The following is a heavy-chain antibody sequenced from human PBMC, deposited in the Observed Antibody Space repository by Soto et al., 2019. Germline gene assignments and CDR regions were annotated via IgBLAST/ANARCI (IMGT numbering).Heavy chain of an antibody. J-gene: IGHJ6*02. CDR3: ARDPPFSGILRGTPLMDV. CDR1: AYSFTTHG. Sequence: GASVKVSCKASAYSFTTHGISWVRRAPGHGLEWMGWISAYNGDTHYVQRFQGRITMTTNTSTSTAYMELRSMTSDDTAVYYCARDPPFSGILRGTPLMDVWGQGTTVTVSS. V-gene: IGHV1-18*04. CDR2: ISAYNGDT. D-gene: IGHD4-17*01.